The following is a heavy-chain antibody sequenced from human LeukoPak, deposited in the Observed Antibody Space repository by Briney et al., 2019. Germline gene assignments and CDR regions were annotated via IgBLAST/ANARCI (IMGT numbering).Heavy chain of an antibody. CDR3: ARGKGQLDL. D-gene: IGHD5-24*01. V-gene: IGHV4-4*07. CDR1: GGSISSYF. J-gene: IGHJ5*02. CDR2: VFTSGST. Sequence: SETLSLTCTASGGSISSYFWSWIRQPAGKGLEWIGRVFTSGSTNYNPSLKNRVTISVDTSKNQFSLKLTSVTAADTAVYYCARGKGQLDLWGQGSLVTVSS.